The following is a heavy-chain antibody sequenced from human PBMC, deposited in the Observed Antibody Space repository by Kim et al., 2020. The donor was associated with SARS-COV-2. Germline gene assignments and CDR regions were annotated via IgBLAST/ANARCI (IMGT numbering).Heavy chain of an antibody. V-gene: IGHV3-7*01. Sequence: YVDCVKGRFTISRDNAKNSLYLQMNSLRAEDTAVDYCAREMVRGVINFDYWGQGTLVTVSS. J-gene: IGHJ4*02. CDR3: AREMVRGVINFDY. D-gene: IGHD3-10*01.